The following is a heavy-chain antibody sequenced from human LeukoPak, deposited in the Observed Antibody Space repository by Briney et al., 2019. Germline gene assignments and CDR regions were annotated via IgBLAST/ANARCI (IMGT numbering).Heavy chain of an antibody. Sequence: GGSLRLSCAASGFTFSSYGMHWVRKDPGKGLEWVAVIWYDGSNKYYADYVKGRFTIARDNTRNSLFLQMYSLRAEDTAVYFCAREDGYCSGGNCYSYFDSWGQGTPVTVSS. D-gene: IGHD2-15*01. V-gene: IGHV3-33*01. CDR3: AREDGYCSGGNCYSYFDS. CDR1: GFTFSSYG. J-gene: IGHJ4*02. CDR2: IWYDGSNK.